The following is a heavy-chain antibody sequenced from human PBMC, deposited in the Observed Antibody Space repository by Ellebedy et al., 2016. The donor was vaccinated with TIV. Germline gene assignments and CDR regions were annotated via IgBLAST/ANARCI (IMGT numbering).Heavy chain of an antibody. Sequence: GGSLRLSCAASGFTFSSYGMHWVRQAPGKGLEWVAVIWYDGSNKYYAESVKGRFTISRDNSKNTLILQVNSLRAEDTAVYYCAREMLGGGYSFVTDCWGQGTLVTVSS. CDR3: AREMLGGGYSFVTDC. V-gene: IGHV3-33*08. CDR1: GFTFSSYG. CDR2: IWYDGSNK. D-gene: IGHD5-18*01. J-gene: IGHJ4*02.